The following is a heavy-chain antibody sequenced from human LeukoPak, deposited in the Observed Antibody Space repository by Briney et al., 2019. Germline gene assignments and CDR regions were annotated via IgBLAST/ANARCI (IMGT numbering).Heavy chain of an antibody. Sequence: GRSLSLSCAASGFASSSESMHWVRQAPGKGLEWVGVITYDGSKKASADSVKGRFTISRDNSKSTLFLQMNSLTTEDTAVYYCAKEFHRVHDAFDAWGHGTMVTVSS. J-gene: IGHJ3*01. D-gene: IGHD3-10*01. V-gene: IGHV3-30*18. CDR3: AKEFHRVHDAFDA. CDR2: ITYDGSKK. CDR1: GFASSSES.